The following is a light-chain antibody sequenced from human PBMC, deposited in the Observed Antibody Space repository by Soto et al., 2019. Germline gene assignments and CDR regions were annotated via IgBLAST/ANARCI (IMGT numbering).Light chain of an antibody. Sequence: DSVLTKSPGTLSLSPGEGAALSGRARQSVTSSYLAWYQQKPGQAPRLLIYAASHRAAGIPTRFSGSGSGTDFILTITSLEPEDVAVYYCQQRSDWPPSLTFGGGTKVDI. J-gene: IGKJ4*01. V-gene: IGKV3-11*01. CDR3: QQRSDWPPSLT. CDR2: AAS. CDR1: QSVTSSY.